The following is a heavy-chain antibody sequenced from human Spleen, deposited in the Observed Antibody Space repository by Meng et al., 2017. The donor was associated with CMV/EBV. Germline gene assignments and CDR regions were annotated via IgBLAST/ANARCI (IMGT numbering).Heavy chain of an antibody. CDR3: AFSSGADYGSGSRDY. J-gene: IGHJ4*02. CDR2: MYYSANT. CDR1: DSITSSRSY. V-gene: IGHV4-39*01. D-gene: IGHD3-10*01. Sequence: DSITSSRSYWGWIRQPPGKGLEWIGSMYYSANTYYNPSLKSRVTISVDTSQNQFSLTLTSVTAADTAVYYCAFSSGADYGSGSRDYWGQGTLVTVSS.